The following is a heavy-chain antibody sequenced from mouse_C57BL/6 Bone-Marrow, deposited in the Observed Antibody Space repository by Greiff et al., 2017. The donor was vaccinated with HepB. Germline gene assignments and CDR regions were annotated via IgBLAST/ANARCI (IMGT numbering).Heavy chain of an antibody. J-gene: IGHJ3*01. CDR3: ARGHGTMIKGWFAY. D-gene: IGHD2-4*01. CDR1: GFTFSSYA. V-gene: IGHV5-4*03. Sequence: EVKLMESGGGLVKPGGSLKLSCAASGFTFSSYAMSWVRQTPEKRLEWVATISDGGSYHYYPDNVKGRFTISSDNDKNNLYLQMIHLKSEDTAMYFFARGHGTMIKGWFAYWGQGTLVTVYA. CDR2: ISDGGSYH.